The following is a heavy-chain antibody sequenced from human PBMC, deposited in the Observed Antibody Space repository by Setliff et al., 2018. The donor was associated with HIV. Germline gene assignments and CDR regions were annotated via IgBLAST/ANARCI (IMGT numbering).Heavy chain of an antibody. CDR2: IIPIFGTA. CDR3: GRADSSNWYHVDY. V-gene: IGHV1-69*05. Sequence: SVKVSCKASGGAFSSYALSWVRQAPGQGLEWMGGIIPIFGTANYAQKFQGRVTITTDESTSTAYMELSSLRSEDTAVYYCGRADSSNWYHVDYWGQGTLVTVSS. J-gene: IGHJ4*02. CDR1: GGAFSSYA. D-gene: IGHD6-13*01.